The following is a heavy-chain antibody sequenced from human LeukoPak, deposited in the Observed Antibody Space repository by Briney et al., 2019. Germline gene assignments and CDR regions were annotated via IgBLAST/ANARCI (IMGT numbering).Heavy chain of an antibody. D-gene: IGHD5-24*01. CDR2: IYYSGST. V-gene: IGHV4-59*11. CDR3: ARSWRTKRWLQLKNNWFDP. CDR1: GGSISSHY. J-gene: IGHJ5*02. Sequence: SETLSLTCTVSGGSISSHYWSWIRQPPGKGLEWIGYIYYSGSTNYNPSLKSRVTISVDTSKNQFSLKLSPVTAADTAVYYCARSWRTKRWLQLKNNWFDPWGQGTLVTVSS.